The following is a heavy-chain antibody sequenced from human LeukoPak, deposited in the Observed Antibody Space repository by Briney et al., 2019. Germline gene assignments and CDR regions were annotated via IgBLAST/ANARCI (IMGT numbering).Heavy chain of an antibody. CDR2: IYTSGNT. CDR1: GGSISSGSYY. Sequence: SETLSLTCTVSGGSISSGSYYWSWIRQPAGKGLEWIGRIYTSGNTNYNPSLKSRVTISIDTSKHQLSLKLSSVTAADTAVYYRASGAPRSGFYWGQGTLVTVSS. J-gene: IGHJ4*02. CDR3: ASGAPRSGFY. D-gene: IGHD5-18*01. V-gene: IGHV4-61*02.